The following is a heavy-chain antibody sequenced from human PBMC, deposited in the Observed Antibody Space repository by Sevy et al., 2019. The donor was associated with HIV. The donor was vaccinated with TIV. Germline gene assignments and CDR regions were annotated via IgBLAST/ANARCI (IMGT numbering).Heavy chain of an antibody. J-gene: IGHJ4*02. CDR2: ISSSGSTI. V-gene: IGHV3-48*03. D-gene: IGHD6-13*01. CDR1: GFTFSSYE. CDR3: AREGYSSSWTWDY. Sequence: GGSLRLSCAASGFTFSSYEMNWVRHAPGKGLEWVSYISSSGSTIYYADSVKGRFTISRDNAKNSLYLQMNSLRAEDTAVYYCAREGYSSSWTWDYWGQGTLVTVSS.